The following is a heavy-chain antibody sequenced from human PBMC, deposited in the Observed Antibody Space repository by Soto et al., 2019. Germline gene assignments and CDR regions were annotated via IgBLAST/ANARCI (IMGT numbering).Heavy chain of an antibody. V-gene: IGHV4-59*01. CDR3: ARGDSSGFWSRYYFDY. D-gene: IGHD6-19*01. Sequence: PSETLSLTCTVSGGSISSYYWSWIRQPPGKGLEWIGYIYYSGSTNYNPSLKSRVTISVDTSKNQFSLKLSSVTAADTAVYYCARGDSSGFWSRYYFDYWGQGTLVTVSS. CDR1: GGSISSYY. CDR2: IYYSGST. J-gene: IGHJ4*02.